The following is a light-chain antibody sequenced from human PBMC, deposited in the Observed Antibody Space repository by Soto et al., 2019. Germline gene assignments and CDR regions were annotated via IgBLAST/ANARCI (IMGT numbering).Light chain of an antibody. CDR3: QQYNTFST. Sequence: DIQMTQSPSSLSASVGDRVTITCRASQAIRNDLAWYQQKPGRAPKRLIYGSSTLQSGVPARFSGSGSGTEFTLTISSLRPDDFATYYCQQYNTFSTFGQGTKVDIK. J-gene: IGKJ1*01. V-gene: IGKV1-17*01. CDR1: QAIRND. CDR2: GSS.